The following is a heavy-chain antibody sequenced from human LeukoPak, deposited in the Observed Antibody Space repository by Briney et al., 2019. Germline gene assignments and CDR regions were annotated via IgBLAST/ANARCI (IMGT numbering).Heavy chain of an antibody. Sequence: GGSLRLSCAASGFTFSSYSMNWVRQAPGKGLEWVSYISSSSSTIYYADSVKGRFTISRDNAKNSLYLQMNSLRAEDTAVYYCARGRDDYFLNYWGQGTLVTVSS. CDR3: ARGRDDYFLNY. CDR2: ISSSSSTI. J-gene: IGHJ4*02. CDR1: GFTFSSYS. D-gene: IGHD2/OR15-2a*01. V-gene: IGHV3-48*01.